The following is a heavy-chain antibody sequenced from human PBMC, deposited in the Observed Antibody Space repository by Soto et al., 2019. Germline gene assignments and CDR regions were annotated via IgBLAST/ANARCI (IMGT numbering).Heavy chain of an antibody. CDR3: SREGILFSVVIVFYGMDV. CDR2: INPSSGNT. V-gene: IGHV1-8*01. CDR1: GYSFTRHD. D-gene: IGHD2-15*01. J-gene: IGHJ6*02. Sequence: QVQLVQSGAEVKKPGASVKVSCKASGYSFTRHDINWVRQAPGQGLEWMGWINPSSGNTGYAQRFLGRLTMTTDTSTSTAYMELSGLNSEDTAIYYCSREGILFSVVIVFYGMDVWGQGTKVTVPS.